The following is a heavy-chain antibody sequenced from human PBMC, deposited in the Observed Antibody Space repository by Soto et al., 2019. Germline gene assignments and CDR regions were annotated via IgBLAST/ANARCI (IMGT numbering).Heavy chain of an antibody. Sequence: EVQLVESGGGLVQPGGSLRLSCAASGLIFSDYHMDWVRQAPGKGLEWVGRIRRKANSYTTEYAASVKGRFTISRDDSKTSLYLQMNRLNSEDTAVYYCAMLGGWSGGSSGMDVWGQGTTVTVSS. CDR3: AMLGGWSGGSSGMDV. D-gene: IGHD6-19*01. J-gene: IGHJ6*02. CDR1: GLIFSDYH. CDR2: IRRKANSYTT. V-gene: IGHV3-72*01.